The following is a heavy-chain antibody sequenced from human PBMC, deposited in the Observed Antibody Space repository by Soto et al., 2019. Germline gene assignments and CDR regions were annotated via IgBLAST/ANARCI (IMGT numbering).Heavy chain of an antibody. J-gene: IGHJ4*02. CDR2: FDPEDGET. D-gene: IGHD6-13*01. CDR3: LSIAAAGI. CDR1: GYTLTELS. V-gene: IGHV1-24*01. Sequence: ASVKVSCKVSGYTLTELSMHWVRQAPGKGLEWMGGFDPEDGETIYAQKFQGRVTMTEETSTDTAYMELSSLRSEDTAVYYCLSIAAAGIWGQGTLVTVSS.